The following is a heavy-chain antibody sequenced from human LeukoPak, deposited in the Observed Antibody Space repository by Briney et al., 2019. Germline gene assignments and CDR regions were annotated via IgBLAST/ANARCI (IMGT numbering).Heavy chain of an antibody. CDR1: GYSSISYW. J-gene: IGHJ4*02. V-gene: IGHV5-51*01. D-gene: IGHD3-10*01. CDR3: ARLDRGLTHYFDY. Sequence: GESLKISCKGSGYSSISYWIGWVRQMPGKGLEWVGVIYPGDSDARYSPSFEGHVTISADKSINTAYLQWGSLKAADTAMYYCARLDRGLTHYFDYWGRGTLVTVSS. CDR2: IYPGDSDA.